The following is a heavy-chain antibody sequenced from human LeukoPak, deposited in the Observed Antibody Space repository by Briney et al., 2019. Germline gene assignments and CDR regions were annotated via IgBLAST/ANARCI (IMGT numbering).Heavy chain of an antibody. CDR3: ARVLMSRVRGARTPYLPDY. D-gene: IGHD3-10*01. CDR2: IYYSGST. V-gene: IGHV4-39*01. Sequence: PSETLSLTCTVSGGSISSSSYYWGWIRQPPGKGLEWIGSIYYSGSTYYNPSLKGRVTISVDTSKNQFSLKLSSVTAADTAVYYCARVLMSRVRGARTPYLPDYWGQGTLVTVSS. J-gene: IGHJ4*02. CDR1: GGSISSSSYY.